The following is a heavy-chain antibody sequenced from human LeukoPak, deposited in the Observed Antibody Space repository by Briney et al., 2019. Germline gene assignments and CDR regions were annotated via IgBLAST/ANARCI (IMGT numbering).Heavy chain of an antibody. CDR3: ARDEYNNSWFKY. D-gene: IGHD6-13*01. Sequence: PSETLSLTCTVSGGSISSGSYYWSWIRQPAGKGLEWIGRIYTSGSTNYNPSLKSRVTISVDTSKNQFSLKLTSVTAADTAVYYCARDEYNNSWFKYWGQGTLVTVSS. J-gene: IGHJ4*02. CDR1: GGSISSGSYY. CDR2: IYTSGST. V-gene: IGHV4-61*02.